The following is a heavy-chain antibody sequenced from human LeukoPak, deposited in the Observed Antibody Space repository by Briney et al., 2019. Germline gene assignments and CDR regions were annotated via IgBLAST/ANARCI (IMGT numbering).Heavy chain of an antibody. CDR1: GFTFADYR. D-gene: IGHD4-17*01. CDR3: ARDMGTTETGDDY. Sequence: GGSLRLSCTTSGFTFADYRMNWVRQAPGKGLEWVGVIRGKASGGTTDYAASVKGRFTISRDDSKSIAYLQMSGLKIEDTGVYYCARDMGTTETGDDYWGQGPLVTVSS. J-gene: IGHJ4*02. V-gene: IGHV3-49*04. CDR2: IRGKASGGTT.